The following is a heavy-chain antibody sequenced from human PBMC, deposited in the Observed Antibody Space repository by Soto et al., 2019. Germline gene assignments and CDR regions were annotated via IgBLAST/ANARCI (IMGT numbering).Heavy chain of an antibody. CDR2: IYYTVNN. D-gene: IGHD3-22*01. Sequence: QVHLQESGPGLVKPSQTLSLSCTVSGDSISSPHYYWSWIRQPPGKGLGWVGYIYYTVNNFYNPALKSRVAMSFDPSTNQFSLKLASVTDADTAVYFCAREPKQNYDSSPWNGGFDSWGPGTLVTVSS. V-gene: IGHV4-30-4*01. CDR1: GDSISSPHYY. J-gene: IGHJ4*02. CDR3: AREPKQNYDSSPWNGGFDS.